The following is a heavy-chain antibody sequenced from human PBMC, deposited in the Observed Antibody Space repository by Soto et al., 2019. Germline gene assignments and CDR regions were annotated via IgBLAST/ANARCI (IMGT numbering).Heavy chain of an antibody. V-gene: IGHV6-1*01. CDR3: TRALSGSYDS. Sequence: SPTLSLTCVISGDSVSSKSAAWNWIRQSPSRGLEWLGRTYYRSKWSTDYAVSMKSRIAINPDTSKNQFSLQLNSVTPEDTAVYYCTRALSGSYDSWGQGTLVTVSS. J-gene: IGHJ5*01. CDR1: GDSVSSKSAA. D-gene: IGHD1-26*01. CDR2: TYYRSKWST.